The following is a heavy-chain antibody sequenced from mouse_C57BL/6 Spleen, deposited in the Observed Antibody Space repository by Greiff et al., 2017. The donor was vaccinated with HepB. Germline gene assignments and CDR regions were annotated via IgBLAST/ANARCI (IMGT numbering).Heavy chain of an antibody. CDR2: ISDGGSYT. Sequence: EVQGVESGGGLVKPGGSLKLSCAASGFTFSSYAMSWVRQTPEKRLEWVATISDGGSYTYYPDNVKGRFTISRDNAKNNLYLQMSHLKSEDTAMYYCARDGDYGSSYLYYYAMDYWGQGTSVTVSS. CDR3: ARDGDYGSSYLYYYAMDY. CDR1: GFTFSSYA. D-gene: IGHD1-1*01. J-gene: IGHJ4*01. V-gene: IGHV5-4*01.